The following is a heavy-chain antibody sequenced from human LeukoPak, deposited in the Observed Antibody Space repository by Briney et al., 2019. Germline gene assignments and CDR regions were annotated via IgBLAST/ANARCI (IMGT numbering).Heavy chain of an antibody. J-gene: IGHJ3*02. CDR3: AREGGYCSGGSCYGAFDI. V-gene: IGHV3-7*01. CDR2: IKQDGSER. Sequence: GGSLRLSCAASGFTFSTYWMSWVRQAPGKGLKWVANIKQDGSERYYVDSVKGRFTITRDNAKNSLYLQMNSLRAEDTAVYYCAREGGYCSGGSCYGAFDIWGQGTMVTVSS. CDR1: GFTFSTYW. D-gene: IGHD2-15*01.